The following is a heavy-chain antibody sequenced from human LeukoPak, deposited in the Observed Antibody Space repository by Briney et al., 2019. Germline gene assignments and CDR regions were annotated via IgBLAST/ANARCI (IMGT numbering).Heavy chain of an antibody. CDR1: GGSISSGGYY. V-gene: IGHV4-61*08. J-gene: IGHJ4*02. D-gene: IGHD3-9*01. Sequence: SETLSLTCTVSGGSISSGGYYWSWIRQPPGKGLEWIGEINHSGSTNYNPSLKSRVTISVDTSKNQFSLKLSSVTAADTAVYYCANSPTYFDILTGYSTSDYFDYWGQGILVTVSS. CDR2: INHSGST. CDR3: ANSPTYFDILTGYSTSDYFDY.